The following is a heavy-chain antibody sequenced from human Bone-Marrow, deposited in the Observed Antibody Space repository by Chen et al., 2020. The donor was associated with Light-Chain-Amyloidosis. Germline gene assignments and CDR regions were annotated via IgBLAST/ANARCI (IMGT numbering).Heavy chain of an antibody. J-gene: IGHJ4*02. D-gene: IGHD6-13*01. CDR3: AREIRLATPAAVTPDY. CDR2: ISYDGYT. V-gene: IGHV4-39*07. CDR1: GGSISSSSYY. Sequence: QLQLQESGPGLVKPSETLSLTCTVSGGSISSSSYYWVWLRQPPGKGLEWIGTISYDGYTYYNPSLKSRVTISLDTSKNQVSLKLSSVTAADTAVYYCAREIRLATPAAVTPDYWGQGTLVTVSS.